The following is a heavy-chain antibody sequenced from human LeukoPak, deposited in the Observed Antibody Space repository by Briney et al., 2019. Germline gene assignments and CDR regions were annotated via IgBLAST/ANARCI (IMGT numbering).Heavy chain of an antibody. CDR3: AKASSVVTSADY. D-gene: IGHD4-23*01. J-gene: IGHJ4*02. V-gene: IGHV3-30*18. CDR1: GFTFSGYG. CDR2: ISYDGSNK. Sequence: GGSVRLSCAASGFTFSGYGIHWVRQAPGKGLEWVAVISYDGSNKYYADSVKGRFTISRDNSKNTLYLQMNSLRAEDTAVYYCAKASSVVTSADYWGQGTLVTVSS.